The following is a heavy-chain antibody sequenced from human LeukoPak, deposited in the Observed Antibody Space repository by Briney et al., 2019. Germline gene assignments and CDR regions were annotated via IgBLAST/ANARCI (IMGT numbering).Heavy chain of an antibody. CDR3: ARDRLRSGSYFNY. D-gene: IGHD1-26*01. J-gene: IGHJ4*02. V-gene: IGHV3-30-3*01. Sequence: PGGSLRLSCAASGLTFSIYAMHWVRQAPGKGLEWVAVISYDGSNKYYADSVKGRFTISRDNSKNTLYLQMNSLRAEDTAVYYCARDRLRSGSYFNYWGQGTLVTVSS. CDR1: GLTFSIYA. CDR2: ISYDGSNK.